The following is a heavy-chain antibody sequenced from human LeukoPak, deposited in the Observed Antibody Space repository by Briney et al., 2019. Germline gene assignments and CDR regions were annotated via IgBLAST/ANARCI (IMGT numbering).Heavy chain of an antibody. CDR1: GLTFSSYW. J-gene: IGHJ5*02. V-gene: IGHV3-74*01. CDR2: INPDGTTT. CDR3: ARSPESGT. Sequence: GGSLRLSCAASGLTFSSYWMHWVRQAPGKGLVWVSRINPDGTTTNYADSVKGRYTISRDNAKNTLYLQMNSLRARDTAVYYCARSPESGTWGQGTLVTVSS.